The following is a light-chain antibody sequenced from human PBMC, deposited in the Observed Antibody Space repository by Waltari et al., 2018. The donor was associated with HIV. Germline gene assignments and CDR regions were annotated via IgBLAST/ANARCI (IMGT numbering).Light chain of an antibody. CDR2: RNN. Sequence: QSVMTQPPSASGTPGQRVTISCSGSSSNIGRNYVNWYQQLPGTTPKLLIYRNNQRPSGVPDRFSGSQSGTSASLPISGLRSEDEADYYCAAWDDSLSGSWVFGGGTQVTVL. CDR1: SSNIGRNY. V-gene: IGLV1-47*01. CDR3: AAWDDSLSGSWV. J-gene: IGLJ3*02.